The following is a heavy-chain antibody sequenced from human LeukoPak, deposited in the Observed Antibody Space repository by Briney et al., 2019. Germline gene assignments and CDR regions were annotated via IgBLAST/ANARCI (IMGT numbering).Heavy chain of an antibody. Sequence: GASLKVSCKASGGTCFSRYAFSWVRQAPGQGLEWMGRIIPIFGTAHYAQKFQGRVTITTDESTSTAYMELSSLRSDDAAVFSCPTTSYRSRSLTCYTDVSGKATTVTVSS. CDR1: GGTCFSRYA. CDR3: PTTSYRSRSLTCYTDV. J-gene: IGHJ6*03. V-gene: IGHV1-69*05. D-gene: IGHD3-10*01. CDR2: IIPIFGTA.